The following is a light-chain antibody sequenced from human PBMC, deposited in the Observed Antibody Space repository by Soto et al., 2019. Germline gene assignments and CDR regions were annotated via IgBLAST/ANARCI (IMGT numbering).Light chain of an antibody. V-gene: IGKV3-20*01. CDR3: QHYGHSRNT. J-gene: IGKJ5*01. Sequence: EIVLTQSPGTLSLSPGERATLSCRASESVTSNSLAWFQQKPGQAPRLLIYGASSRATGIPDRFSGSGSGTDFTLTISRLEPEDFAVSYCQHYGHSRNTFGRGTRLEIK. CDR1: ESVTSNS. CDR2: GAS.